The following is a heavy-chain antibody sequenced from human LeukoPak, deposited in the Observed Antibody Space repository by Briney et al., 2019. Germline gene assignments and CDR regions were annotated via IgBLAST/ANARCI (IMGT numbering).Heavy chain of an antibody. CDR1: GGTFSSYA. CDR3: ARGFSGPEGYFDY. CDR2: IIPILGIA. Sequence: GASVNVSCKASGGTFSSYAISWVRQAPGQGLEWMGRIIPILGIANYAQKFQGRVTITADKSTSTAYMELSSLRSEDTAVYYCARGFSGPEGYFDYWGQGTLVTVSS. V-gene: IGHV1-69*04. J-gene: IGHJ4*02. D-gene: IGHD3-10*01.